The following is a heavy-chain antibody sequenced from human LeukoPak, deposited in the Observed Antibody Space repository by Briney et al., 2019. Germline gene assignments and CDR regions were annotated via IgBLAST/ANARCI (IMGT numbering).Heavy chain of an antibody. D-gene: IGHD3-10*01. CDR2: ITSDGTST. V-gene: IGHV3-74*01. J-gene: IGHJ5*02. CDR3: ARAYTDPGRAS. Sequence: GGSLRLSCVGSGFTFSSYWMYWVRQAPGKGLVWVSRITSDGTSTSYAHSVKGRFTISRDNARDTVYLQLNSLRVEDPATYYSARAYTDPGRASWGQGPLVTVSS. CDR1: GFTFSSYW.